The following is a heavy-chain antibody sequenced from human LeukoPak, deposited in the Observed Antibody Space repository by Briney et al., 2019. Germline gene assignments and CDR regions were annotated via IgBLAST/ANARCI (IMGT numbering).Heavy chain of an antibody. CDR1: GGTFSSYA. CDR3: ARANDSPVDYYYYGMDV. J-gene: IGHJ6*02. D-gene: IGHD1-1*01. Sequence: GASVKVSCKASGGTFSSYAISWVRQAPGQGLEWMGGIIPIFGTASYAQKFQGRVTITTDESTSTAYMELSSLRSEDTAVYYCARANDSPVDYYYYGMDVWGQGTTVTVSS. CDR2: IIPIFGTA. V-gene: IGHV1-69*05.